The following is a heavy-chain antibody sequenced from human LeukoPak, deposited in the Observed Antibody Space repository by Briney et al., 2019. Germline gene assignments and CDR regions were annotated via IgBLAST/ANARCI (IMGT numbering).Heavy chain of an antibody. CDR2: IIPIFGTA. Sequence: ASVKVSFKASGGTFSSYAISWVRQAPGQGLEWMGGIIPIFGTANYAQKFQGRVTITVDESTSTAYMELSSLRSEDTAVYYCARLGYCSSTSCSPEYWGQGTLVTVSS. V-gene: IGHV1-69*13. J-gene: IGHJ4*02. CDR1: GGTFSSYA. CDR3: ARLGYCSSTSCSPEY. D-gene: IGHD2-2*01.